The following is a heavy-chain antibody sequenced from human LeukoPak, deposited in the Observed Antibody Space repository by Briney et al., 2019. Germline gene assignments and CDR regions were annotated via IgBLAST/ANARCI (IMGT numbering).Heavy chain of an antibody. D-gene: IGHD2-2*02. CDR1: GGSISSSPYY. CDR3: ARRGRGSSTSCYTCWFDP. J-gene: IGHJ5*02. V-gene: IGHV4-39*07. CDR2: IHYSSGST. Sequence: PSETLSLTCTVSGGSISSSPYYRGWIRQPPGKGLEWIGSIHYSSGSTYYNPSLKSRVTISVDTSKNQFSLKLSSVTAADTAVYYCARRGRGSSTSCYTCWFDPWGQGTLVTVSS.